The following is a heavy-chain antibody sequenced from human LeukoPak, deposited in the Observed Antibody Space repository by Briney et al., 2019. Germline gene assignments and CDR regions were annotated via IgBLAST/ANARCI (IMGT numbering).Heavy chain of an antibody. V-gene: IGHV3-21*01. CDR3: ARGGDYWEAAFDI. J-gene: IGHJ3*02. CDR2: ISSSSSYI. CDR1: GFTFGSYS. Sequence: GGSLRLSCAASGFTFGSYSMNWVRQAPGKGLEWVSSISSSSSYIYYADSVKGRFTISRDNAKNSLYLQMNSLRAEDTAVYYCARGGDYWEAAFDIWGQGTMVTVSS. D-gene: IGHD2-21*02.